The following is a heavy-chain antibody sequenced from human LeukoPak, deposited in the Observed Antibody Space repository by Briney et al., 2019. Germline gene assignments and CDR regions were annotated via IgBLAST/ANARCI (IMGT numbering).Heavy chain of an antibody. V-gene: IGHV4-39*07. CDR3: ARDTGNYPHVAFDI. J-gene: IGHJ3*02. CDR2: IYYSGST. D-gene: IGHD1-7*01. CDR1: GGSIGSSNYY. Sequence: SETLSLTCTVSGGSIGSSNYYWGWIRQPPGKGLEWIGNIYYSGSTYYNPSLKSRVTISVDTSKNQFSLKLTSVTAADTAVYYCARDTGNYPHVAFDIWGQGTMVTVSS.